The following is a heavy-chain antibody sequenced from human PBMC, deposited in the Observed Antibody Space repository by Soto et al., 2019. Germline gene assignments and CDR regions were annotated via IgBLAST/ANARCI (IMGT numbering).Heavy chain of an antibody. CDR2: ISAYNGNT. CDR1: GFTFSSYG. J-gene: IGHJ3*02. CDR3: ARDDILTGYYAFDI. V-gene: IGHV1-18*01. Sequence: GGSVKVSCKASGFTFSSYGISWVRQAPGQGLEWMGWISAYNGNTNYAQKLQGRVTMTTDTSTSTAYMELRSLRSDDTAVYYCARDDILTGYYAFDIWGQGTMVTVSS. D-gene: IGHD3-9*01.